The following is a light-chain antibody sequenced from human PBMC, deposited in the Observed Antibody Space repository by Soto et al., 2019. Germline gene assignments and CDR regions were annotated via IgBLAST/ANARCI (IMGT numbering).Light chain of an antibody. CDR2: DAS. CDR3: QQYENLPT. CDR1: QNINNY. V-gene: IGKV1-33*01. J-gene: IGKJ5*01. Sequence: DIQMTQSPSCLSASVGDRLTSTCQASQNINNYLNWYQQKPGRAPXXLIYDASNLEAGVPSRFRGSASGTDSTFTISRLKPEDIATYDCQQYENLPTFGQGTRLEIK.